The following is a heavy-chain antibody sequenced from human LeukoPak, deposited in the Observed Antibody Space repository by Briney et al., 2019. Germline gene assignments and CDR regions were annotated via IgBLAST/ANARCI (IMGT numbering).Heavy chain of an antibody. D-gene: IGHD2-15*01. Sequence: PGGSLRLSCAASGFTFSNAWMSWVRQAPGKGLEWLTYISNRGTTTSYADSVKGRFTVSRDNANNSLSLQMNSLRAEDTAVYYCARDRGSGAFDIWGQGTKVSVSS. CDR1: GFTFSNAW. J-gene: IGHJ3*02. V-gene: IGHV3-11*01. CDR3: ARDRGSGAFDI. CDR2: ISNRGTTT.